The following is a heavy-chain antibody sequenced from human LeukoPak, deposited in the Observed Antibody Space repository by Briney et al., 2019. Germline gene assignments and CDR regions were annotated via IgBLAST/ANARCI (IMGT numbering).Heavy chain of an antibody. Sequence: GASVKVSCKASGGTFSSYAISWVRQAPGQGLEWMGGIIPIFGTANYAQKFQGRVTITADESTSTAYMELSSLRSEDTAVYYCARGAKGYYDSSKSSTHTFDYWGQGTLVTVSS. D-gene: IGHD3-22*01. CDR1: GGTFSSYA. V-gene: IGHV1-69*13. J-gene: IGHJ4*02. CDR3: ARGAKGYYDSSKSSTHTFDY. CDR2: IIPIFGTA.